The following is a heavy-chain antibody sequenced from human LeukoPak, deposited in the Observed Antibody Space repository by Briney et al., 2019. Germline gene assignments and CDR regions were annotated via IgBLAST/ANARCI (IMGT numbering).Heavy chain of an antibody. CDR3: ARRPTFVVVPAAMGDFFDY. Sequence: SVKVSCKTSGDAFNNYALSWVRQAPGQGLEWMGGIIPIFGTANYAQKFQGRVTITADESTSTAYMELSSLRSEDTAVYYCARRPTFVVVPAAMGDFFDYWGQGTLVTVSS. V-gene: IGHV1-69*01. D-gene: IGHD2-2*01. CDR2: IIPIFGTA. CDR1: GDAFNNYA. J-gene: IGHJ4*02.